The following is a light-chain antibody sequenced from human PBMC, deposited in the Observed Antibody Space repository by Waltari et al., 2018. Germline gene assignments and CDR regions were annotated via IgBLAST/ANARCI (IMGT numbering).Light chain of an antibody. CDR1: QSVLSTANNKNY. Sequence: DIVLTQSPDYLAVSLGERAPINCKATQSVLSTANNKNYLAWYQQKPGQPPKLLIYWASTRESGVPDRFSGSGSGTDFTLTISSLQAEDVAVYYCQQYYSTPFTFGPGTKVDIK. J-gene: IGKJ3*01. CDR2: WAS. CDR3: QQYYSTPFT. V-gene: IGKV4-1*01.